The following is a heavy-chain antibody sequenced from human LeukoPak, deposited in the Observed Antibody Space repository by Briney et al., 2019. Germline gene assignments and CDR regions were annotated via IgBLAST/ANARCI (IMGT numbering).Heavy chain of an antibody. Sequence: GGSLRLSCAASGFTFSSYWMSWVRQAPGKGLEWVASIKQDGSEKYFVDSVKGRFTISRDNAKNSLYVQMNSLRAEDTAVYYCARDRGGDFWNGYYTGHFDYWGQGTLVTVSS. J-gene: IGHJ4*02. D-gene: IGHD3-3*01. V-gene: IGHV3-7*01. CDR3: ARDRGGDFWNGYYTGHFDY. CDR1: GFTFSSYW. CDR2: IKQDGSEK.